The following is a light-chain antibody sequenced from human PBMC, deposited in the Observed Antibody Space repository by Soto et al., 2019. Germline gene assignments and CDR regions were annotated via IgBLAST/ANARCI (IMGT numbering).Light chain of an antibody. CDR3: RQYDNAPFT. V-gene: IGKV3-20*01. Sequence: EIVLTQSPGTLSLSPGERATLSCRASQSLSSNYLAWYQQRPGQSPRLLVYGASSRATGIPDRFSGSGFGTDFALTISRLEPEDSAVYYCRQYDNAPFTFGPGTRVGIK. J-gene: IGKJ3*01. CDR1: QSLSSNY. CDR2: GAS.